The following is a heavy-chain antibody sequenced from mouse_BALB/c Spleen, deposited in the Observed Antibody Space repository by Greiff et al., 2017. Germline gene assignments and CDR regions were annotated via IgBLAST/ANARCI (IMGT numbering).Heavy chain of an antibody. V-gene: IGHV3-6*02. Sequence: EVQLQESGPGLVKPSQSLSLTCSVTGYSITSGYYWNWIRQFPGNKLEWMGYISYDGSNNYNPSLKNRISITRDTSKNQFFLKLNSVTTEDTATYYCARRNYDYHLDYWGQGTTLTVSS. D-gene: IGHD2-4*01. J-gene: IGHJ2*01. CDR3: ARRNYDYHLDY. CDR1: GYSITSGYY. CDR2: ISYDGSN.